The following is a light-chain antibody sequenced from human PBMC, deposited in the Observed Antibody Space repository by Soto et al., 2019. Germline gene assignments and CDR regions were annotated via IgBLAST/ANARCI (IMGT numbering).Light chain of an antibody. Sequence: QSALTQPRSVSGSPGQSVTISCTATGSDVGDSSHVSWYQLHPGKAPKLMIYEVNNRPSGVPDRFSGSKSGSTASLTISGLQAEDEAEYYCCLSPGSLTWLFGGGIKVTVL. CDR2: EVN. V-gene: IGLV2-11*01. CDR3: CLSPGSLTWL. J-gene: IGLJ3*02. CDR1: GSDVGDSSH.